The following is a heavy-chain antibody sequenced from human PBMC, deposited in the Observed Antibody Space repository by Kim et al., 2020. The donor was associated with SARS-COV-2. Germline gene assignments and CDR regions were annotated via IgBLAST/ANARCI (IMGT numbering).Heavy chain of an antibody. CDR3: ARARATSITIFGVVIVHIIDY. Sequence: SETLSLTCTVSGGSISSGDYYWSWIRQPPGKGLEWIGYIYYSGSTYYNPSLKSRVTISVDTSKNQFSLKLSSVTASDTAVYYCARARATSITIFGVVIVHIIDYWGQGTLVTVSS. J-gene: IGHJ4*02. CDR1: GGSISSGDYY. V-gene: IGHV4-30-4*01. D-gene: IGHD3-3*01. CDR2: IYYSGST.